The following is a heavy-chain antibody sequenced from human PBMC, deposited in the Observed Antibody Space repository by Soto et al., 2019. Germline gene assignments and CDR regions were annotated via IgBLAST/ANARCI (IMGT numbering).Heavy chain of an antibody. CDR1: GFTFSNYD. CDR3: AREVQDSFSANWFFDL. Sequence: EVQLVESGGGLVQPGGSLRLSCAASGFTFSNYDFHWVHQATGKGLEWVSAIGAGRDTYYPGSVKGRFTISRENAKNSLYLQMNSLRAEDTAVYYCAREVQDSFSANWFFDLWGRGTLVTVSS. V-gene: IGHV3-13*01. J-gene: IGHJ2*01. D-gene: IGHD4-4*01. CDR2: IGAGRDT.